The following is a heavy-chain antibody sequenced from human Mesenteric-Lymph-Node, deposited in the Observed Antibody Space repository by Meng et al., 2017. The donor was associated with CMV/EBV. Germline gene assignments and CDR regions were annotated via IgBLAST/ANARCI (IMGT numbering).Heavy chain of an antibody. CDR1: YTFNAYY. V-gene: IGHV1-2*02. CDR2: INPINGGT. CDR3: ARGYCSTTSCYWDGLDY. D-gene: IGHD2-2*01. J-gene: IGHJ4*02. Sequence: YTFNAYYIHGGRQAAGQGPEWMGSINPINGGTSYPQNFQGRVTMTRDTSISTAYMELSRLRSDDTAVYYCARGYCSTTSCYWDGLDYWGQGTLVTVSS.